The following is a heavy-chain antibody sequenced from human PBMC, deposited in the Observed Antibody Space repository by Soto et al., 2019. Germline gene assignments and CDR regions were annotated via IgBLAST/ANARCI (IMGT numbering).Heavy chain of an antibody. J-gene: IGHJ4*02. D-gene: IGHD6-19*01. CDR3: ARAVAVPADFDY. CDR2: INAGNGNT. Sequence: QVQLVQSGAEEKKPGASVKVSCKASGYTFTGYAMHWVRQAPGQRLEWMGWINAGNGNTKYSQKFQGRVTITRDTSARTAYMGLSSLRSEDTAVYYCARAVAVPADFDYWGQGTLVTVSS. CDR1: GYTFTGYA. V-gene: IGHV1-3*05.